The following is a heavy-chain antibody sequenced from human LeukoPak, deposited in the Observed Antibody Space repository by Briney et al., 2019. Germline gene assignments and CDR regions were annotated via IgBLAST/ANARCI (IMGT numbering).Heavy chain of an antibody. J-gene: IGHJ6*02. CDR1: GYTFTSYR. CDR2: IYPGDSDT. CDR3: ARRDYYYGMDV. V-gene: IGHV5-51*01. Sequence: GGSLQISCQGSGYTFTSYRIGGARQLPGKGLEWMGIIYPGDSDTRFSPSFQGQVTISADKSISTAYLQWSSLKASDTAMYYCARRDYYYGMDVWGQGTTVTVSS.